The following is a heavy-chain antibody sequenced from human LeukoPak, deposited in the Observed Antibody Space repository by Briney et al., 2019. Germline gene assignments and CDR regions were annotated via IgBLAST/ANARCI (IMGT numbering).Heavy chain of an antibody. CDR3: ATDVTMVRGVIMPPTFDY. CDR2: INPSGGST. J-gene: IGHJ4*02. D-gene: IGHD3-10*01. Sequence: ASVKVSCKASGYSFTNYYMHWVRQAPGQGLEWMGIINPSGGSTTYPQNFRGRVTMTRDTSTSTVYMELSSLRSEDTAVYYCATDVTMVRGVIMPPTFDYWGQGTLVTVSS. CDR1: GYSFTNYY. V-gene: IGHV1-46*01.